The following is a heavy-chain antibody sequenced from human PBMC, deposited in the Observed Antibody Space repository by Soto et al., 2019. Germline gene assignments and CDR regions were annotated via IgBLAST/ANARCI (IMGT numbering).Heavy chain of an antibody. CDR2: IDASDSSD. CDR1: GYTFTIYW. CDR3: ARHAPLMNWSPPEERFDP. V-gene: IGHV5-10-1*01. D-gene: IGHD3-16*01. Sequence: PGESLKISCKCSGYTFTIYWISWVRQTPGKGLEWMGRIDASDSSDNYSPSFQGHVTISADKSISTAYLQWSSMKASDTAMYYCARHAPLMNWSPPEERFDPWGQGPLVTVS. J-gene: IGHJ5*02.